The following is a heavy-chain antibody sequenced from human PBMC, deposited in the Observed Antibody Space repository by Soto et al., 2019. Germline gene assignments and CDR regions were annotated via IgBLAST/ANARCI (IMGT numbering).Heavy chain of an antibody. D-gene: IGHD1-26*01. CDR3: ARDVISVGEYDY. CDR1: GFTFSNYA. CDR2: ISSSAAYI. V-gene: IGHV3-21*01. Sequence: GGSLRLSCAPSGFTFSNYAMTWVRQAPGKGLEWVSSISSSAAYIYYADSVKGRFTISRDNANSSLYLQMNTLRAEDTAVYYCARDVISVGEYDYWGQGTLVTVSS. J-gene: IGHJ4*02.